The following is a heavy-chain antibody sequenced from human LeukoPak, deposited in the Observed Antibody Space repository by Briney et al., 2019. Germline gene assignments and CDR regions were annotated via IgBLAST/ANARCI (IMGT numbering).Heavy chain of an antibody. Sequence: ASVKVSCKASGYTFTSYGISWVRQAPGQGLEWMGWISAYNGNTNYAQKLQGRVTMTTDTSTSTAYMELRSLRSDDTAVYYCARDQSSDIVATTDRRDYYYYGMDVWGQGTTVTVSS. CDR2: ISAYNGNT. J-gene: IGHJ6*02. V-gene: IGHV1-18*01. CDR1: GYTFTSYG. D-gene: IGHD5-12*01. CDR3: ARDQSSDIVATTDRRDYYYYGMDV.